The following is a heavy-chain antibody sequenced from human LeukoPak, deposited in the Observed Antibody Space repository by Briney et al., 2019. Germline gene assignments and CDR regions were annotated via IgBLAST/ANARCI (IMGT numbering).Heavy chain of an antibody. Sequence: SVKVSCKASGGTFSSYAISWVRQAPGQGLEWMGRIIPILGIANYAQKFQGRVTITADKSTSTAYMELSSLRSEDTAVYYCACPIPRYYYDSSGPHYYGMDVWGQGTTVTVSS. D-gene: IGHD3-22*01. J-gene: IGHJ6*02. CDR1: GGTFSSYA. CDR2: IIPILGIA. CDR3: ACPIPRYYYDSSGPHYYGMDV. V-gene: IGHV1-69*04.